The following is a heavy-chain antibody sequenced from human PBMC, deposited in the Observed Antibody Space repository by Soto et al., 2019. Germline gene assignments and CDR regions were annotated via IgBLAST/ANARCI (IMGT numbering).Heavy chain of an antibody. Sequence: QVQLVQSGAEVKKPGASVTVSCESSGYTFTNYGITWVRQAPGQGLEWMGWVGGYNGKTNYAPKCHDRVTMTRDTSTSTAYMDLRSLRYDDTAVYYCARGYGDYIKSVDYWGQGTLVTVSS. CDR3: ARGYGDYIKSVDY. CDR2: VGGYNGKT. J-gene: IGHJ4*02. V-gene: IGHV1-18*01. D-gene: IGHD4-17*01. CDR1: GYTFTNYG.